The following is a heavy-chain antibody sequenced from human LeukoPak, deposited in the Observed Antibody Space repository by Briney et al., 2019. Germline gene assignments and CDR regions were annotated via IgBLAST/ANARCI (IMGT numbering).Heavy chain of an antibody. CDR2: IWYDGGKN. Sequence: TGGSLRLSCAASGFSFRNYGMHWVRQAPGKGLAWVAVIWYDGGKNEYADSVKGRFTISRDNSKNTLYLQMSSLRAEDTALYYCARDWNPYYFDYWGRGTLVIVSS. CDR3: ARDWNPYYFDY. J-gene: IGHJ4*02. D-gene: IGHD1-1*01. V-gene: IGHV3-33*01. CDR1: GFSFRNYG.